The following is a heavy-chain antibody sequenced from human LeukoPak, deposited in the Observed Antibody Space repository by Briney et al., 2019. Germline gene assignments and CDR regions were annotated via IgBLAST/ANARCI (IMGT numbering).Heavy chain of an antibody. Sequence: GGSLRLSCAASGFTFSSYWMSWVRQAPGKGLEWVANIKQDGSEKYYVDSVKGRLTISRDNAKNSLYLQMNSLRAEDTAVYYCARDLGYGWFDPWGQGTLVTVSS. CDR1: GFTFSSYW. V-gene: IGHV3-7*01. D-gene: IGHD5-12*01. J-gene: IGHJ5*02. CDR3: ARDLGYGWFDP. CDR2: IKQDGSEK.